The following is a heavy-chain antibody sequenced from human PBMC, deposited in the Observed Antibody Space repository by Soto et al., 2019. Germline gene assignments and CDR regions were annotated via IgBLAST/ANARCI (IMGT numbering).Heavy chain of an antibody. CDR1: GYTFTSYD. Sequence: ASVKVSCKASGYTFTSYDINWVRQATGQGLEWMGWMNPNSGNTGYAQKFQGRVTMTRNTSISTAYMELSSLRSEDTAVYYCARAGIVAPYYYYGMDVWGQGTTVTVSS. V-gene: IGHV1-8*01. J-gene: IGHJ6*02. CDR2: MNPNSGNT. CDR3: ARAGIVAPYYYYGMDV. D-gene: IGHD6-13*01.